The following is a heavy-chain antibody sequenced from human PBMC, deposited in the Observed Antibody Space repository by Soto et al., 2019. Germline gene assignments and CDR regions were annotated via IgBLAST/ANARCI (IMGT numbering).Heavy chain of an antibody. CDR1: GFTFSSYG. V-gene: IGHV3-33*01. J-gene: IGHJ4*02. CDR3: AREGYGDYANDY. D-gene: IGHD4-17*01. Sequence: QVQLVESGGGVVQPGRSLRLSCAASGFTFSSYGMHWVRQAPGKGLEWVAVIWYDGSNKYYADSVKGRFTISRDNSKNTLYLQMNSLRAEDTAVYYCAREGYGDYANDYWGQGTLVTVSS. CDR2: IWYDGSNK.